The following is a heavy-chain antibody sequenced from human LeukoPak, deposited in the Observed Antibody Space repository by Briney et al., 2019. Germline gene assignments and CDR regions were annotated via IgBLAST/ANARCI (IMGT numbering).Heavy chain of an antibody. V-gene: IGHV3-7*01. Sequence: GGSLRLSCAASGFTFSSYEMSWVRQTPGKGLEWGANIKQDGSDKYYEDSVKGRFSISRDNAKNSLFLQMNSLRAEDTAVYYCARDPGIASAGTVGYFDYWGQGILVTVSS. CDR3: ARDPGIASAGTVGYFDY. J-gene: IGHJ4*02. D-gene: IGHD6-13*01. CDR1: GFTFSSYE. CDR2: IKQDGSDK.